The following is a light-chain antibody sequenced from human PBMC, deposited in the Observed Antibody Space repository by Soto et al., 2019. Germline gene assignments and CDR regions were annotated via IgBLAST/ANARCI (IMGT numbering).Light chain of an antibody. J-gene: IGKJ4*01. CDR1: QSISSW. Sequence: DIQMTQSPSTLSASVGDRVTITCRASQSISSWLAWYQQKPGKAPKLLIYDAPSLESGVPSRFSGSGSGTEFTLTISSLQPDDFATYYCQQYNSYPTFGGGTKVEIK. V-gene: IGKV1-5*01. CDR2: DAP. CDR3: QQYNSYPT.